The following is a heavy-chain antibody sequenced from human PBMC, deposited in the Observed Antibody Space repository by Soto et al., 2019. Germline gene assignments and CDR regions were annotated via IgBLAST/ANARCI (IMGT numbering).Heavy chain of an antibody. J-gene: IGHJ4*02. V-gene: IGHV3-30*18. CDR1: GFTFSNYG. CDR3: AKVVEQQLVRCGLDC. Sequence: QVQLVESGGGVVQPGTSLRLSCAASGFTFSNYGMHWVRQAPGKGLDCVASISSDGSSKYYADSVKGRFTISRDNSKNTLNLEMNSLRVEDTAVYYCAKVVEQQLVRCGLDCWGQETLVTVSS. CDR2: ISSDGSSK. D-gene: IGHD6-13*01.